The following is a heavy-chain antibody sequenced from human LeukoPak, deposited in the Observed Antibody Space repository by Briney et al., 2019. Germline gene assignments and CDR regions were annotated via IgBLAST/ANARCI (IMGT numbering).Heavy chain of an antibody. D-gene: IGHD3-22*01. J-gene: IGHJ6*03. CDR3: ARWVVIPYYMDV. V-gene: IGHV4-39*07. Sequence: SETLSLTCTVSGGSISSSSYYWGWIRQPPGKGLEWIGSIYYSGSTYYNPSLKSRVTISVDTSKNQFSLKLSSVTAADTAVYYCARWVVIPYYMDVWGKGTTVTVSS. CDR2: IYYSGST. CDR1: GGSISSSSYY.